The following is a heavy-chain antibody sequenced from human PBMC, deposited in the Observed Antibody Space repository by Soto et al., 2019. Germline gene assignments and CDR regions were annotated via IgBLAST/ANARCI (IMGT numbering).Heavy chain of an antibody. V-gene: IGHV1-18*01. CDR2: ISGYNGNT. D-gene: IGHD6-19*01. J-gene: IGHJ6*02. CDR1: GYTFSNYG. Sequence: ASVKVSCKTSGYTFSNYGINWVRQAPGQGLEWMGWISGYNGNTNYAQTVQGRVTMTTDTSTGTVYMELRSLKSDDTAIYYCSRFIMVGGWFDPNYYHGMDVWGQGTTVTVSS. CDR3: SRFIMVGGWFDPNYYHGMDV.